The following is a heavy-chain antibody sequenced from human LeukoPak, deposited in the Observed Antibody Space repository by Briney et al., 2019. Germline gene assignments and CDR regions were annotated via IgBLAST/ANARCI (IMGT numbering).Heavy chain of an antibody. Sequence: GGSLRLSCAASGFTFSNYWMGWVRQAPGKGLEWVANIKQDGSEKRYVDPVKGRFTISRDNAKNSLYLQMNSLRAEDTAVYYCARAPATNEWRCMDYWGQGALVTVSS. V-gene: IGHV3-7*01. CDR2: IKQDGSEK. D-gene: IGHD2-8*02. CDR1: GFTFSNYW. CDR3: ARAPATNEWRCMDY. J-gene: IGHJ4*02.